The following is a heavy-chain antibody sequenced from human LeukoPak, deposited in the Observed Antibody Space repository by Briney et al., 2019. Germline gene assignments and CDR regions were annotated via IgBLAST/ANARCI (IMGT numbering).Heavy chain of an antibody. CDR1: GFTFSSHW. CDR2: IKEDGTRK. J-gene: IGHJ4*02. V-gene: IGHV3-7*03. Sequence: GSLRLXCAASGFTFSSHWMTWVRQAPGKGVEWVANIKEDGTRKNYMDSVKGRFTISRDNAKNSLYLQMNSLRPEDTALYYCVKAVAGTVSFDYWGQGTLVTVSS. D-gene: IGHD6-19*01. CDR3: VKAVAGTVSFDY.